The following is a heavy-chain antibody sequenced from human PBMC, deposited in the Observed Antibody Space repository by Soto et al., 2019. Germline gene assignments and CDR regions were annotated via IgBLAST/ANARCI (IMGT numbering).Heavy chain of an antibody. CDR2: ISSSSSYT. D-gene: IGHD2-15*01. J-gene: IGHJ6*02. V-gene: IGHV3-21*05. CDR1: GFTFSSYG. CDR3: ARARVDYYYYGMDV. Sequence: GGSLRLSCAASGFTFSSYGMSWVRQAPGKGLEWVSYISSSSSYTNYADSVKGRFTISRDNAKNSLYLQMNSLRAEDTAVYYCARARVDYYYYGMDVWGQGTTVTVSS.